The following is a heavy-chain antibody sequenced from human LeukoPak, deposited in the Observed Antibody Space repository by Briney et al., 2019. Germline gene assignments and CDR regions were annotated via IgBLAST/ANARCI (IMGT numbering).Heavy chain of an antibody. CDR2: IYHSGRT. D-gene: IGHD6-13*01. CDR1: GGSISSGGYY. J-gene: IGHJ6*03. V-gene: IGHV4-30-2*01. Sequence: PSETLSLTCTVSGGSISSGGYYWSWIRQPPGKGLEWIGYIYHSGRTYYHPSLKSRVTISIDRSKNQFSLRVSSVTAADTAVYYCVRGYSTTERYYDYYMDVWGKGTTVTVSS. CDR3: VRGYSTTERYYDYYMDV.